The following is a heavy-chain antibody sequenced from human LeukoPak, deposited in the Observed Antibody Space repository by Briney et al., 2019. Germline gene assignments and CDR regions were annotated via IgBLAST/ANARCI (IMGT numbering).Heavy chain of an antibody. CDR1: GFTFSNYY. Sequence: GGSLRLSCAASGFTFSNYYMSWVRQAPGKGLEWVSVIYSGGSTYYADSVKGRFTISRDNSKNTLYLQMNSLRAEDTAVYYCASGVGATTLDYWGQGTLVTVSS. V-gene: IGHV3-53*01. CDR3: ASGVGATTLDY. J-gene: IGHJ4*02. D-gene: IGHD1-26*01. CDR2: IYSGGST.